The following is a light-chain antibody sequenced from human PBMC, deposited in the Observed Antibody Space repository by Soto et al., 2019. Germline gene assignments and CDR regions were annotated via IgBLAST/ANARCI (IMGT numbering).Light chain of an antibody. CDR2: TNT. J-gene: IGLJ2*01. CDR3: ATWDDSLNGRV. V-gene: IGLV1-44*01. Sequence: QSVLTQPPSASGTPGQRVTISCSGSSSNIGGNTVSWYQQLPGTAPKLLIYTNTQRPSGVPDRFSGSKSGTSASLAISGLQSEDEADYYCATWDDSLNGRVFGGGTKVTVL. CDR1: SSNIGGNT.